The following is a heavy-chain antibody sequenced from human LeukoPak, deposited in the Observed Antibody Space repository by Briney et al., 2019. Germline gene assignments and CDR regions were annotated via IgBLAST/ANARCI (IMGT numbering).Heavy chain of an antibody. D-gene: IGHD3-3*01. J-gene: IGHJ5*02. Sequence: ASVKVSCKASGYTFTSYYMHWVRQAPGQGLEWMGIINPSGGSTSYAQKFQGRVTMTRDTSISTAYMELSRLRSDDTAVYYCARYNEGITIFGVVPMGLDPWGQGTLVTVSS. V-gene: IGHV1-46*01. CDR2: INPSGGST. CDR1: GYTFTSYY. CDR3: ARYNEGITIFGVVPMGLDP.